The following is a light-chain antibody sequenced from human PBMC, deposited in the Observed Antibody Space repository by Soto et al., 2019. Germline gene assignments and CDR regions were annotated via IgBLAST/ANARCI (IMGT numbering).Light chain of an antibody. V-gene: IGKV3-20*01. CDR1: ERIYSAY. Sequence: EVVLTQSPGTLSLYRGERATLYCRASERIYSAYLGWYQQKPGQAPRLLIYGTSSRATGIPDRFSGSGSGTDFTLTISILEPEAFAVYYCQQYCNSPITFGQGTRLEIK. CDR3: QQYCNSPIT. J-gene: IGKJ5*01. CDR2: GTS.